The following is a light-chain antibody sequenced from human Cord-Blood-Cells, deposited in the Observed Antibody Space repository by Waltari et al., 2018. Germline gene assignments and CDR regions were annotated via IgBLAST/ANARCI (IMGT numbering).Light chain of an antibody. CDR3: QQYYSTPYT. Sequence: DIVMTQSPDSLAVSLGARAPIHCTSSQSVLYSSNNKKYLAWYQQKPGQPPKLLIYWASTRESGVPDRFSGSGSGTDFTLTISSLQAEDVAVYYCQQYYSTPYTFGQGTKLEIK. J-gene: IGKJ2*01. CDR1: QSVLYSSNNKKY. V-gene: IGKV4-1*01. CDR2: WAS.